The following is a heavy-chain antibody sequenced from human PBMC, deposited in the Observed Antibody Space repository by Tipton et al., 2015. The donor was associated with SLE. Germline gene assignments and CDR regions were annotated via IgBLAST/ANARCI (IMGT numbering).Heavy chain of an antibody. Sequence: GLVKPSETLSLTCSVSGGAISTSDYYWGWIRQPPGKGLEWIGNIYYTGSTYYNPSLRSRVTISIDTSKSHFSLKLTSVTATDTAVYYCVRQRLWSDYWGQGNLVTVSS. CDR3: VRQRLWSDY. D-gene: IGHD2-21*01. CDR1: GGAISTSDYY. V-gene: IGHV4-39*01. J-gene: IGHJ4*02. CDR2: IYYTGST.